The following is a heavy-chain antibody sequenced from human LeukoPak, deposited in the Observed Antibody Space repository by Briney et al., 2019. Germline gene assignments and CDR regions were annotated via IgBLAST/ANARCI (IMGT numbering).Heavy chain of an antibody. CDR2: IIPIFGTA. V-gene: IGHV1-69*05. Sequence: SVKVSCKASGGTFSSYAISWVRQAPGQGLEWMGGIIPIFGTANYAQKFRGRVTITTDESTSTAYMELSSLRSEDTAVYYCASTRQASYPRGYFDYWGQGTLVTVSS. J-gene: IGHJ4*02. CDR3: ASTRQASYPRGYFDY. D-gene: IGHD2-15*01. CDR1: GGTFSSYA.